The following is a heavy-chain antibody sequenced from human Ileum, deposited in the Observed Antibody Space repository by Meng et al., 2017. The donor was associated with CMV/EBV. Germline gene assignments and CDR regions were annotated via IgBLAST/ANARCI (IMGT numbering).Heavy chain of an antibody. Sequence: SETLSLTCTVSGGSVSSGSYYWSWIRQPPGKGLEWIGYICDSGSTYFNSSLKSRLTISLDTSRNQFSLKLNSVTAADTAVYYCARAGGYCSSISCDRSDWLDPWGQGTLVTVSS. CDR1: GGSVSSGSYY. J-gene: IGHJ5*02. D-gene: IGHD2-2*01. CDR2: ICDSGST. V-gene: IGHV4-61*01. CDR3: ARAGGYCSSISCDRSDWLDP.